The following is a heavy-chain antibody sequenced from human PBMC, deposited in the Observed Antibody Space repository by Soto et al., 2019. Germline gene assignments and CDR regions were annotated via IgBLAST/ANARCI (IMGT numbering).Heavy chain of an antibody. V-gene: IGHV3-53*01. CDR3: ATQYGSGRYYFDS. D-gene: IGHD6-19*01. CDR1: GLTVSGNY. Sequence: LRLSCAVSGLTVSGNYVTWVRQAPGKGLEWVSIMYSAGGTYYTESVKGRFTISRDNFENTVYLEMTSLRAEDTAVYYCATQYGSGRYYFDSWGQGTLVTVS. J-gene: IGHJ4*02. CDR2: MYSAGGT.